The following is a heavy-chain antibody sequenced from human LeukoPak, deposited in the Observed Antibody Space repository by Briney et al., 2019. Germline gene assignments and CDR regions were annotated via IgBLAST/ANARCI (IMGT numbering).Heavy chain of an antibody. D-gene: IGHD6-19*01. Sequence: SETLSLTCTVSGGLISSSDYYWGWLRQPPGKGMGWLGRFYYSGSTYYSPPLKSRVTISVDKSKNQFSLKLSSVTAADTAVYYCARTAGIAVAGSRQYFDYWGQGTLVTVSS. J-gene: IGHJ4*02. CDR3: ARTAGIAVAGSRQYFDY. CDR2: FYYSGST. V-gene: IGHV4-39*01. CDR1: GGLISSSDYY.